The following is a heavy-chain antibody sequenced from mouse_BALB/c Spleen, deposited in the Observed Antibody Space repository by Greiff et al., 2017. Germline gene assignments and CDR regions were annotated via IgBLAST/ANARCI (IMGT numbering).Heavy chain of an antibody. Sequence: EVHLVESGPGLVKPSQSLSLTCTVTGYSITSDYAWNWIRQFPGNKLEWMGYISYSGSTSYNPSLKSRISITRDTSKNQFFLQLNSVTTEDTATYYCARWDYAFFDYWGQGTTLTVSS. CDR1: GYSITSDYA. CDR2: ISYSGST. J-gene: IGHJ2*01. D-gene: IGHD1-1*01. V-gene: IGHV3-2*02. CDR3: ARWDYAFFDY.